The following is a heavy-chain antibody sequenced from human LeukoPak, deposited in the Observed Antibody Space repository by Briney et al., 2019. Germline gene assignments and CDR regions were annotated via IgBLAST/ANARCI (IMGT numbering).Heavy chain of an antibody. Sequence: PSETLSLTCAVYGGSFSGYYWSWIRQPPGKGLEWIGSIYYSGSTYYNPSLKSRVTISVDTSKNQFSLKLSSVTAADTAVYYCARIPLEGYYYMDVWGKGTTVTVSS. V-gene: IGHV4-34*01. CDR3: ARIPLEGYYYMDV. CDR2: IYYSGST. J-gene: IGHJ6*03. CDR1: GGSFSGYY.